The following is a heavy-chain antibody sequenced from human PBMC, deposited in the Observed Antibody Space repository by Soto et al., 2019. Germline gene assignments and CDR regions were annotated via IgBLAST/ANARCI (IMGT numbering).Heavy chain of an antibody. D-gene: IGHD2-15*01. CDR1: GFTVSSNY. CDR3: ARGPLGYGSGGSCYSLTPLHS. V-gene: IGHV3-66*01. CDR2: IYNGGST. Sequence: DVQLVESGGGLVQPGGSLRLSCAASGFTVSSNYMTWVRQAPGKGLEWVSIIYNGGSTYYADSVKGRFTISRDNSKNTLFLQMNSLRAEDTAVYYCARGPLGYGSGGSCYSLTPLHSWGRGTLVTVSS. J-gene: IGHJ4*02.